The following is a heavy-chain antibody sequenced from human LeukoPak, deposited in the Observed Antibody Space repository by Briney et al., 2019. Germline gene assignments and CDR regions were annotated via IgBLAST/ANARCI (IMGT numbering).Heavy chain of an antibody. CDR1: GCTFSSYA. CDR2: IIPFFGTA. CDR3: ARGDCSSTSCNGDLDY. Sequence: GTSVKVSCKSSGCTFSSYAISWVRPAPGQGLGWVGGIIPFFGTANYAQKFQGRVTITADESTSTSYMELSSLRSDDKAVYYCARGDCSSTSCNGDLDYWGQGTLVTVSS. J-gene: IGHJ4*02. D-gene: IGHD2-2*01. V-gene: IGHV1-69*01.